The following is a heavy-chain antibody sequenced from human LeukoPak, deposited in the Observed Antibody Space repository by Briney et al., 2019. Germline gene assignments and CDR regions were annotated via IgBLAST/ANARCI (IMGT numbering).Heavy chain of an antibody. CDR2: IYYSGST. D-gene: IGHD7-27*01. CDR1: GGSISSYY. J-gene: IGHJ3*02. V-gene: IGHV4-59*01. Sequence: SESLSLTCTVSGGSISSYYWSWIRQPPGKGLEWIGYIYYSGSTNYNPSLKSRVTISGDTSKNQFSLKLSSVTAADTAVYYCERDSGLAGDLPPHAAFDIWGQGTMVTVSS. CDR3: ERDSGLAGDLPPHAAFDI.